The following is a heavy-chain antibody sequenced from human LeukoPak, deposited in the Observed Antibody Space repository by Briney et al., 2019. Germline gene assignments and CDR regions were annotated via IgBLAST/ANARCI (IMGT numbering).Heavy chain of an antibody. CDR2: ISGSGGST. Sequence: GGSLRLSCAASGFAFSSYGMSWVRQAPGKGLEWVSAISGSGGSTYYADSVKGRFTISRDNSKNTLYLQMNSLRAEDTAVYYCARGHSGWYDYWGQGTLVTVSS. CDR1: GFAFSSYG. V-gene: IGHV3-23*01. CDR3: ARGHSGWYDY. D-gene: IGHD6-19*01. J-gene: IGHJ4*02.